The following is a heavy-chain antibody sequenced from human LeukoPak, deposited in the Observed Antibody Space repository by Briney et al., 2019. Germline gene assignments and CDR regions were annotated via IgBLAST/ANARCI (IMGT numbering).Heavy chain of an antibody. Sequence: GGSLRLSCAASGFTVSSNYMSWVRQAPGKGLEWVSVIYSDGTTVRADSVKGRFTISRHNSKSTLYLQLNSLRTEDTAVYYCARDSIRDGYNSDYFDYWGQGTLVTVSS. J-gene: IGHJ4*02. CDR2: IYSDGTT. D-gene: IGHD5-24*01. CDR3: ARDSIRDGYNSDYFDY. CDR1: GFTVSSNY. V-gene: IGHV3-66*01.